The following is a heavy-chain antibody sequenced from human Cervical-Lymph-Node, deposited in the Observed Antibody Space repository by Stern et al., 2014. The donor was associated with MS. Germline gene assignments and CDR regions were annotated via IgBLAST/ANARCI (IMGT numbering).Heavy chain of an antibody. J-gene: IGHJ4*02. CDR1: GFTFSSHW. V-gene: IGHV3-74*03. CDR2: IYGDWSST. Sequence: VQLVESGGGLVQPGGSLRLSCAASGFTFSSHWMHWVRQAPGKGLVWVSRIYGDWSSTKYADSVKGRFTISRDNAKSTLYLQMNSLRAEDSAVYYCARDAWPAASGPLIDYWGRGTLVTVSS. D-gene: IGHD6-13*01. CDR3: ARDAWPAASGPLIDY.